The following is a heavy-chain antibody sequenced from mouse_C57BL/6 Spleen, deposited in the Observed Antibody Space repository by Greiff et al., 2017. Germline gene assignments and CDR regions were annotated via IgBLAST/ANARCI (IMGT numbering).Heavy chain of an antibody. D-gene: IGHD2-2*01. J-gene: IGHJ4*01. V-gene: IGHV1-85*01. CDR2: IYPRDGST. CDR3: ARRLRGDYYAMDY. Sequence: VQLQQSGPELVKPGASVKLSCKATGYTFTSYDINWVKQRPGQGLEWIGWIYPRDGSTKYTEQIKGKATMSVDTSSSTVYWELHSLTSEDSAVSFFARRLRGDYYAMDYWGQGTSVTVSS. CDR1: GYTFTSYD.